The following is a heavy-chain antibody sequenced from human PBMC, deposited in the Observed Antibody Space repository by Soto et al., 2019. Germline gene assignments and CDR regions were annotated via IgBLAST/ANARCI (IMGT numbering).Heavy chain of an antibody. V-gene: IGHV1-58*01. CDR1: GFTFTSSA. CDR2: IVVGSGNT. Sequence: SVKVSCKASGFTFTSSAVQWVRQARGQRLEWIGWIVVGSGNTNYARKFQERVTITRDMSTSTAYMELSSLRSEDTAVYYCAAGGTWFGEFRDYWGQGTLVTVSS. J-gene: IGHJ4*02. D-gene: IGHD3-10*01. CDR3: AAGGTWFGEFRDY.